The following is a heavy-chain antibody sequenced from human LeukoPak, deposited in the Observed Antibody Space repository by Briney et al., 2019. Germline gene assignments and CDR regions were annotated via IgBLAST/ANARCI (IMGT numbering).Heavy chain of an antibody. CDR3: ARVGGEWFGELLDSYYFDY. D-gene: IGHD3-10*01. J-gene: IGHJ4*02. V-gene: IGHV4-59*06. CDR2: IYYSGST. CDR1: GGSISSYY. Sequence: SETLSLTCTVSGGSISSYYWSWIRQHPGKGLEWIGYIYYSGSTYYNPSLKSRVTISVDTSKYQFSLKLSSVTAADTAVYYCARVGGEWFGELLDSYYFDYWGQGTLVTVSS.